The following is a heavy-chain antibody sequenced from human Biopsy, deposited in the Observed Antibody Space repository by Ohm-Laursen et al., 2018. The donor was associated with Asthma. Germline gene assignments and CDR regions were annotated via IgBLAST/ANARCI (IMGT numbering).Heavy chain of an antibody. CDR1: GGSISSDY. CDR3: ARHDHRWDTYADF. V-gene: IGHV4-59*07. D-gene: IGHD2-2*01. Sequence: SDTLSLTCIVSGGSISSDYWSWIRQPPGKGLEWIGHIYYSGTTKYHPSLKSRVTISVDTSKNQFSLKLRSVTAADAAVYYCARHDHRWDTYADFWGQGTLVTVSS. CDR2: IYYSGTT. J-gene: IGHJ4*02.